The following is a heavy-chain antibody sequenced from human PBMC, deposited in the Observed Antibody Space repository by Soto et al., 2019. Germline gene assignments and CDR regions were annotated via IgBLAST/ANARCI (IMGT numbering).Heavy chain of an antibody. CDR2: INVDGTET. CDR1: RFTFGSYW. CDR3: ARDKEVLLTNYGMAV. V-gene: IGHV3-74*01. J-gene: IGHJ6*02. D-gene: IGHD1-26*01. Sequence: GGSLRLSCTAPRFTFGSYWMHWVRQAPGKGLVWVSDINVDGTETWYADSVKGRFTISRDNDKKTLYLHMTGLRVDDTGVYYCARDKEVLLTNYGMAVWGPRTTVTVSS.